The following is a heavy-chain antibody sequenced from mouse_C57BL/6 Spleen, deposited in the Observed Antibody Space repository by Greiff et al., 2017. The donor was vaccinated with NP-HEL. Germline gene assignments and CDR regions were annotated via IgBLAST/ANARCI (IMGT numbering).Heavy chain of an antibody. CDR1: GYTFTSYW. D-gene: IGHD2-3*01. V-gene: IGHV1-72*01. J-gene: IGHJ2*01. Sequence: QVQLKESGAELVKPGASVKLSCKASGYTFTSYWMHWVKQRPGRGLEWIGRIDPNSGGTKYNEKFKSKATLTVDKPSSTAYMQLSSLTSEDSAVYYCARSEDGYYEGVFDYWGQGTTLTVSS. CDR3: ARSEDGYYEGVFDY. CDR2: IDPNSGGT.